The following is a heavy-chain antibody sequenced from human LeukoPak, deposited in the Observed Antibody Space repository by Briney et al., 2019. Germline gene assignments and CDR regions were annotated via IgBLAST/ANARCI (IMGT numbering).Heavy chain of an antibody. V-gene: IGHV4-59*01. CDR3: ARGVYIAAAQYGY. CDR2: IYYSGTT. D-gene: IGHD6-13*01. J-gene: IGHJ4*02. Sequence: PSETLSLTCTVSGGSISIFYWNWIRQPPGKGLEWIGYIYYSGTTNYNPSLKSRVTISVDTSKNQFSLKLNSVTAADTAVYYCARGVYIAAAQYGYWGQGTLVTVSS. CDR1: GGSISIFY.